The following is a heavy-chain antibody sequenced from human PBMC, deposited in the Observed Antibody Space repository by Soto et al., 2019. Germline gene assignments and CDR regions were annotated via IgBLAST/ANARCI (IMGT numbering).Heavy chain of an antibody. CDR3: AKDDASILGSNAFDF. Sequence: SETLSLSCSVSGDSVSSGGSYWSWVRQHQGRGLEWSGFIYDSGRAYYNPSLKSRVIVSVDTSQNQFSLKLSTVTAADTALYYCAKDDASILGSNAFDFWGPGRMVTVSS. J-gene: IGHJ3*01. CDR2: IYDSGRA. CDR1: GDSVSSGGSY. D-gene: IGHD7-27*01. V-gene: IGHV4-31*03.